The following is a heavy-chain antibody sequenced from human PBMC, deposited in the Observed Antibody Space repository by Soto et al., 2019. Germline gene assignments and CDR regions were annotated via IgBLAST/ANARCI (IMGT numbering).Heavy chain of an antibody. J-gene: IGHJ4*02. Sequence: EVQLVESGGGLVQPGGSLRLSCAVSGFTVSNFCMTWVRQAPGKGLEWVSVISSGGSTYYADSVKGRFTISRDNSKNTLFLEMNSLRAGDTAVYYCARDTFGGAYDFWHGGQGTLVTVSS. D-gene: IGHD3-3*01. V-gene: IGHV3-66*01. CDR3: ARDTFGGAYDFWH. CDR2: ISSGGST. CDR1: GFTVSNFC.